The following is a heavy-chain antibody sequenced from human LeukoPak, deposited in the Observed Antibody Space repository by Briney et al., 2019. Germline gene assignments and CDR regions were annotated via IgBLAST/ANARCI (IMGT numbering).Heavy chain of an antibody. D-gene: IGHD7-27*01. Sequence: ASVKVSCKASGYTFTGYYMHWVRQAPGQGLEWMGWINPNSGGTNYAQKFLGRVTMTRDTSISTAYVELSRLRSDDTAVYYCARGPHWDPHFDYWGQGTLVTVSS. CDR1: GYTFTGYY. CDR2: INPNSGGT. J-gene: IGHJ4*02. CDR3: ARGPHWDPHFDY. V-gene: IGHV1-2*02.